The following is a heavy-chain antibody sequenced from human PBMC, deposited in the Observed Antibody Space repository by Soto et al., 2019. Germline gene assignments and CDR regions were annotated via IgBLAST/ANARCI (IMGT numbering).Heavy chain of an antibody. CDR3: AIGHGLAC. CDR1: GFTFSDYF. CDR2: IKQDGNER. V-gene: IGHV3-7*01. D-gene: IGHD6-19*01. J-gene: IGHJ4*02. Sequence: ELQLVDSGGALVQPGESLRLSCAASGFTFSDYFMTWVRQPPGKGLEWVATIKQDGNERYYVDSVKGRFTISRDNAKNPLYLQMNALRAEDTAVYYCAIGHGLACWGQGTLVTVSS.